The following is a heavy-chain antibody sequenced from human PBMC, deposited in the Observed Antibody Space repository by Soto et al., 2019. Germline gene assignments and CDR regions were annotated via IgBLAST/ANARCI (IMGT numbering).Heavy chain of an antibody. J-gene: IGHJ6*02. CDR1: GNSFNNW. CDR2: IYPGDSDT. Sequence: PGESLKISCKGLGNSFNNWIGWVRQMPGKGLEWVGIIYPGDSDTRYSPSFQGQVTISADKSISTAYLQWSSLKASDTAMYYCAGQASTIFGVVKDYYYYYGMDVWGQGTTVTVSS. V-gene: IGHV5-51*01. CDR3: AGQASTIFGVVKDYYYYYGMDV. D-gene: IGHD3-3*01.